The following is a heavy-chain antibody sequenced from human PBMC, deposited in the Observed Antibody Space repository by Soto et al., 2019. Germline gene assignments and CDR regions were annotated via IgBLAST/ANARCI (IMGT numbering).Heavy chain of an antibody. Sequence: GEPLNISCKGSGYSFTSYRIGWLRQMPGRVLEWMCLIFPCDSNTRYSPSFQGQVTISVDKSITTAYLQWSSLKASDTAMYYCAWRSGCEYGGQGTVVTGPS. CDR1: GYSFTSYR. J-gene: IGHJ4*02. V-gene: IGHV5-51*01. CDR2: IFPCDSNT. D-gene: IGHD6-19*01. CDR3: AWRSGCEY.